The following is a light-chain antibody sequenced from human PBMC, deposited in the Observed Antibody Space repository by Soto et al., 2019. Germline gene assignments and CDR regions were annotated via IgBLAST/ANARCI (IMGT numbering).Light chain of an antibody. CDR3: QQADSYPIT. CDR1: PDISNW. V-gene: IGKV1-12*01. J-gene: IGKJ5*01. CDR2: GAS. Sequence: DIQMTQSPSSVSASVGDRVTITCRASPDISNWLAWYQHKPGKAPKLLISGASSLQSGVPSRFSGGGSGTDFTLTISSLQPDDPATYYCQQADSYPITFGQGTRLEI.